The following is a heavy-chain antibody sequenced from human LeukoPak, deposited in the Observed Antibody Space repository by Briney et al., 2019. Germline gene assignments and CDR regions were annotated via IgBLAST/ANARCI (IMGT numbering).Heavy chain of an antibody. D-gene: IGHD6-19*01. V-gene: IGHV3-20*04. CDR3: ARAVVAVAGLWYFDL. Sequence: GGSLRLSCAASGFTFDDYGMSWVRQAPGKGLEWVSGINWNGGSTGYADSVKGRFTISRDNAKNSLYLQMNSLRAEDTAVYYCARAVVAVAGLWYFDLWGRGTLVTVSS. CDR1: GFTFDDYG. J-gene: IGHJ2*01. CDR2: INWNGGST.